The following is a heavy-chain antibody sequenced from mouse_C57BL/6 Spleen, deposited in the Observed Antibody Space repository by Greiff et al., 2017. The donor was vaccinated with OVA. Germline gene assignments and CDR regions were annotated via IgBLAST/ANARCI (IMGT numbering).Heavy chain of an antibody. V-gene: IGHV1-82*01. CDR2: IYPGDGDT. D-gene: IGHD4-1*01. CDR3: ARHWDERDY. Sequence: VKLQESGPELVKPGASVKISCKASGYAFSSSWMNRVKQRPGKGLEWIGRIYPGDGDTNYNGKFKGKATLTADKSSSTAYMQLSSLTSEDSAVYFCARHWDERDYWGQGTTLTVSS. CDR1: GYAFSSSW. J-gene: IGHJ2*01.